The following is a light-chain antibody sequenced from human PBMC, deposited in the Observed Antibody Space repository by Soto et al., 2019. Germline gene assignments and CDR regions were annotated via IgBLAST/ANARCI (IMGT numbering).Light chain of an antibody. J-gene: IGKJ3*01. CDR1: QGISSY. CDR2: AAS. V-gene: IGKV1-9*01. CDR3: QQINSYPLT. Sequence: IQLTQSPSSLSASVGDRVTITCRASQGISSYLAWYQQKPGKAPKLLIYAASTLQSGVPSRFSGSGSGTDFTLTISGLEPEHFATYYCQQINSYPLTFGPGTKVDIK.